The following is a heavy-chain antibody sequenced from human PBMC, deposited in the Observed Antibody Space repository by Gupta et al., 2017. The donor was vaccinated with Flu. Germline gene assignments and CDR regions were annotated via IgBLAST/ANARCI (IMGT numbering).Heavy chain of an antibody. V-gene: IGHV2-5*01. J-gene: IGHJ3*02. D-gene: IGHD6-13*01. CDR3: AHSARIAAAGTFYWANKDAFDI. CDR1: GFSLSTSGVG. CDR2: IYWNDDK. Sequence: QTTLKESGPTLVKPTQTLTLTCTFSGFSLSTSGVGVGWIRQPPGKALEWLTLIYWNDDKRYSPSLKSRLTITKDTSKNQVVLTMTNMDPVDTATYYCAHSARIAAAGTFYWANKDAFDIWGQGTMVTVSS.